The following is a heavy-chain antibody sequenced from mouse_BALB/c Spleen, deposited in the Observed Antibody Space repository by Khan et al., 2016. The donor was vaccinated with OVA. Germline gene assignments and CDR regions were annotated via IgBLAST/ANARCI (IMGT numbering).Heavy chain of an antibody. Sequence: QVQLQQSGAELVKAGASVKMSCKASGYTFTSYWMHWVKQRLGQGLEWFAETNPTNGRTHYNEKFKSKATLTVDKSSSTAYMLLSGLTSEDSAVYYCARIKKIVATYFDYWGQGTTLTVSA. V-gene: IGHV1S81*02. J-gene: IGHJ2*01. CDR2: TNPTNGRT. CDR3: ARIKKIVATYFDY. D-gene: IGHD1-1*01. CDR1: GYTFTSYW.